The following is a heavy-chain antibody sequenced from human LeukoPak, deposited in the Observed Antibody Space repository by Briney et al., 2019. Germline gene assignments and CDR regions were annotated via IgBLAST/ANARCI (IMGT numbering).Heavy chain of an antibody. Sequence: SETLSLTCTISGGSVSDYYWSWIRQSPGKGLEWIGYIYHTGSTSYSPSLKSRVTISVDTSKNQFSLKLSSVTAADTAVYYCARSFYYYDSSGPNWFDPWGQGTLVTVSS. CDR1: GGSVSDYY. J-gene: IGHJ5*02. CDR2: IYHTGST. D-gene: IGHD3-22*01. CDR3: ARSFYYYDSSGPNWFDP. V-gene: IGHV4-59*02.